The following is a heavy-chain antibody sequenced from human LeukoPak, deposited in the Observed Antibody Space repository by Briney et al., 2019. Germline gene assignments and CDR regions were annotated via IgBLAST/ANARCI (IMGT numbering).Heavy chain of an antibody. CDR2: IYSGGST. Sequence: PGGSLRLSCAASGFTVSSNYMSWVRQAPGKGLEWVSVIYSGGSTYYADSVKGRFTISRDNSKNTLYLQMNSLRAEDTAVYYCASTGVGDYYYGMVVWGQGTAVTVSS. J-gene: IGHJ6*02. CDR3: ASTGVGDYYYGMVV. V-gene: IGHV3-53*01. CDR1: GFTVSSNY. D-gene: IGHD3-10*01.